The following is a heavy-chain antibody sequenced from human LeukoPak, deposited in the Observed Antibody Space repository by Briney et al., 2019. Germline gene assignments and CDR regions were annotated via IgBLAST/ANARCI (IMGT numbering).Heavy chain of an antibody. J-gene: IGHJ4*02. Sequence: HPGGSLRLSCAASGFTFSSYAMTWVRQAPGKGLEWVSIIGGSGDSIYYADSVKGRFTISRDNSQNTLYLQMNSLSAEDTAVYYCAKRGDGDISTYYLDYWGQGTLVTVPS. CDR1: GFTFSSYA. CDR3: AKRGDGDISTYYLDY. CDR2: IGGSGDSI. V-gene: IGHV3-23*01. D-gene: IGHD3-22*01.